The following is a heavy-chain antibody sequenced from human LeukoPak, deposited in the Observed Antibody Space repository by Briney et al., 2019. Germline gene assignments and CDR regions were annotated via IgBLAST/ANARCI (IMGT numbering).Heavy chain of an antibody. J-gene: IGHJ4*02. CDR3: ARKFLGSRGYYFDY. CDR1: GYTFSSYD. D-gene: IGHD3-10*01. V-gene: IGHV1-8*01. CDR2: MNPNSGNT. Sequence: ASVKVSCKASGYTFSSYDINWVRQATGQGLEWMGWMNPNSGNTGYAQKFQGRVNMTRNTSISTAYMELSSLRSEDTAVYYCARKFLGSRGYYFDYWGQGTRVTVSS.